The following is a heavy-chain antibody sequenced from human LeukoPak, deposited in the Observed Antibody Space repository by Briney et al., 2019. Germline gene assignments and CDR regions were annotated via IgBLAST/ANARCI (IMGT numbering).Heavy chain of an antibody. CDR3: AHTSYYYGSGSYYKGNWFDP. D-gene: IGHD3-10*01. CDR2: IYWNDDK. CDR1: GFSLSTSGVG. J-gene: IGHJ5*02. Sequence: SGPTLVNPPQTLTLTCTFSGFSLSTSGVGVGWIRQPPGKALEWLALIYWNDDKRYSPSLKSRLTITKDTSKNQVVLTMTNMDPVDKATYYCAHTSYYYGSGSYYKGNWFDPWGQGTLVTVSS. V-gene: IGHV2-5*01.